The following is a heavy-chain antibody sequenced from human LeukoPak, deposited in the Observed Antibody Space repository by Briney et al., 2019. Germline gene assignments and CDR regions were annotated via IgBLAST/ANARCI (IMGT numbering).Heavy chain of an antibody. CDR1: GFTFSNYA. Sequence: PGGSLRLSCAASGFTFSNYAMSWVRQAPGKGPEWVSAISDSGGATNCADSVKGRFTISRDNSKNTLYLQMNSLRAEDTAVYYCAKRSCSGGSCNFDYWGQGTLVTVSS. J-gene: IGHJ4*02. CDR3: AKRSCSGGSCNFDY. D-gene: IGHD2-15*01. V-gene: IGHV3-23*01. CDR2: ISDSGGAT.